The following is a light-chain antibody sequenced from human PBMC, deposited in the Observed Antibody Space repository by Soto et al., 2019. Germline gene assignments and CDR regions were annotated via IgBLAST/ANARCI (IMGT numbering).Light chain of an antibody. CDR3: QQYNSYSPFT. Sequence: IHMTHSPSTLSASVLYRVTITCLSSQSISSWLAWYQQKPGKAPKLLIYDASSLESGVPSRFSGSGSGTEFTLTISSLQPDDFATYYCQQYNSYSPFTFGGGTKVDIK. J-gene: IGKJ4*01. CDR1: QSISSW. V-gene: IGKV1-5*01. CDR2: DAS.